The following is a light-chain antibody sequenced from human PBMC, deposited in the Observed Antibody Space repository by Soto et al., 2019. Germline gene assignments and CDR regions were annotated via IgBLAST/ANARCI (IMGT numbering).Light chain of an antibody. V-gene: IGKV3-20*01. CDR1: QSVSSSF. Sequence: EIVLTQSPGTLSLSAGERAILSCRASQSVSSSFLAWYQQKPGQAPRLLIYDASSRATGIPDRLSGSGSGTDFTRTISRLEPGDFAVYDGQQYGTSPLTVGGGTKVEI. CDR2: DAS. CDR3: QQYGTSPLT. J-gene: IGKJ4*01.